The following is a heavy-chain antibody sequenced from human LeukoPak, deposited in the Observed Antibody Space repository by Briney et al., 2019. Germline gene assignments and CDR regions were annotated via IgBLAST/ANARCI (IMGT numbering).Heavy chain of an antibody. J-gene: IGHJ6*03. CDR2: IYTSGST. D-gene: IGHD3-22*01. CDR3: ARVLAITMIVGKVGYYMDV. V-gene: IGHV4-4*07. CDR1: GGSISSYY. Sequence: PSETLSLTCTVSGGSISSYYWSWIRQPAGKGLEWIGRIYTSGSTNYNPSLKSRVTMSVDTSKNQFSLKLSSVTAADTAVYYCARVLAITMIVGKVGYYMDVWVKGTTVTVSS.